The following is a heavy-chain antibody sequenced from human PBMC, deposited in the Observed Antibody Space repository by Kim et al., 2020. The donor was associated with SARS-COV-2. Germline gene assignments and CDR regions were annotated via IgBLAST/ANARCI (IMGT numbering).Heavy chain of an antibody. D-gene: IGHD6-13*01. J-gene: IGHJ6*02. V-gene: IGHV3-66*01. Sequence: GGSLRLSCAASGFTVSSNYMSWVRQAPGKGLEWVSVIYSGGSTYYADSVKGRFTISRDNSKNTLYLQMNSLRAEDTAVYYCARDGIAAAGTYYYYGMDVWGQGTTVTVSS. CDR1: GFTVSSNY. CDR2: IYSGGST. CDR3: ARDGIAAAGTYYYYGMDV.